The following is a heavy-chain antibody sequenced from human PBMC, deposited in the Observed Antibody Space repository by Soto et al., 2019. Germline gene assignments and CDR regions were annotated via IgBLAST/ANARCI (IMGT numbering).Heavy chain of an antibody. J-gene: IGHJ4*02. CDR2: SSASGRSR. CDR1: GIEFSNYA. V-gene: IGHV3-23*01. D-gene: IGHD6-19*01. CDR3: AKDGNWLDVYFDV. Sequence: GSLRLSCVASGIEFSNYAMSWVRQAPGKGLEWVSISSASGRSRYHADSVKGRFTISRDNSKNTLYPHMTNLRAEDTAVYYCAKDGNWLDVYFDVWGQGTPVTVSS.